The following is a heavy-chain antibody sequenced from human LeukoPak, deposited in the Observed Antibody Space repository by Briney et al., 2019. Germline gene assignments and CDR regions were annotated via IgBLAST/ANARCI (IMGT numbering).Heavy chain of an antibody. CDR2: IYHSGST. J-gene: IGHJ5*02. Sequence: SETLSLTCAVSGGSISSSNWWSWVRPPPGKGPEWIGEIYHSGSTNYNPSLKSRVTISVDKSKNQFSLKLSSVTAADTAVYYCAGRSPVGWFDPWGQGTLVTVSS. CDR1: GGSISSSNW. D-gene: IGHD1-26*01. CDR3: AGRSPVGWFDP. V-gene: IGHV4-4*02.